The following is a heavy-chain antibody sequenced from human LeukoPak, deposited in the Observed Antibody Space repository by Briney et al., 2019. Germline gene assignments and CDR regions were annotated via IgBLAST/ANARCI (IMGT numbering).Heavy chain of an antibody. J-gene: IGHJ4*02. CDR3: ASLKTDGYFDY. CDR2: ISAYNGNT. V-gene: IGHV1-18*01. Sequence: ASVKVSCKASGYTFSSYGISWVRQAPGQGLEWMGWISAYNGNTNYAQKFRGRVTMTTDTSTSTTYMELRSLRSDDTAVYYCASLKTDGYFDYWGQGTLVTVSS. CDR1: GYTFSSYG. D-gene: IGHD5-24*01.